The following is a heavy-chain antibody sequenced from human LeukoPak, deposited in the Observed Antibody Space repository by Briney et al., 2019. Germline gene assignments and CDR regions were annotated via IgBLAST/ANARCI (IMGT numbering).Heavy chain of an antibody. Sequence: ASKKVSCKASGGTFSSYSISWGRQAPGQGLEWVGGIIPIFGTANYAQKFQGRVTITADESTSTAYMELSSLRSEDTAVYYCAVRNVDIVATDYYYYGMDVWGQGTTVTVSS. D-gene: IGHD5-12*01. J-gene: IGHJ6*02. CDR2: IIPIFGTA. CDR3: AVRNVDIVATDYYYYGMDV. CDR1: GGTFSSYS. V-gene: IGHV1-69*13.